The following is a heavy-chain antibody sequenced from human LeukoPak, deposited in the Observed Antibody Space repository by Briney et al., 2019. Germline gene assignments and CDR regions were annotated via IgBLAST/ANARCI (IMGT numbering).Heavy chain of an antibody. J-gene: IGHJ4*02. CDR2: IIPIFGTA. D-gene: IGHD1-26*01. CDR1: GGTFSSYA. Sequence: SVKVSCKASGGTFSSYAISWVRQAPGQGLEWMGGIIPIFGTANYAQKFQGRVTIIADESTSTAYMELSSLRSEDTAVYYCARGVVGATTGAYSFDYWGRGTLVTVS. CDR3: ARGVVGATTGAYSFDY. V-gene: IGHV1-69*13.